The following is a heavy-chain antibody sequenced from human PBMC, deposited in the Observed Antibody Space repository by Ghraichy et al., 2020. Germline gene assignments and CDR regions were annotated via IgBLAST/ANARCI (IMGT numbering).Heavy chain of an antibody. Sequence: SETLSLTCAVYGGSFSGYYWSWIRQPPGKGLEWIGEINHSGSTNYNPSLKSRVTISVDTSKNQFSLKLSSVTAADTAVYYCARGWLRGSGWRNEYFQHWGQGTLVTVSS. J-gene: IGHJ1*01. V-gene: IGHV4-34*01. CDR1: GGSFSGYY. CDR2: INHSGST. D-gene: IGHD6-19*01. CDR3: ARGWLRGSGWRNEYFQH.